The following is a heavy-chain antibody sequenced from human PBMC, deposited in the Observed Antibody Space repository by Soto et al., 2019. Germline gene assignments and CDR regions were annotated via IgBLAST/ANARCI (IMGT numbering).Heavy chain of an antibody. D-gene: IGHD5-12*01. CDR3: TRGGVGYALDY. CDR2: IRSKANSYAT. J-gene: IGHJ4*02. V-gene: IGHV3-73*01. CDR1: GFTFSGSA. Sequence: EVQLVESGGDLVQPGGSLKLSCAASGFTFSGSAMHWVRQASGKGLEWVGRIRSKANSYATAYAASVKGRFTIFRDDSKNPADLQMSSLIIEDTAVYYCTRGGVGYALDYWGQGTLVTVSS.